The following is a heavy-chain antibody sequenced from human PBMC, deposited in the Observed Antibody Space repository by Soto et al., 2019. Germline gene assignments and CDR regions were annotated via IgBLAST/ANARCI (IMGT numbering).Heavy chain of an antibody. V-gene: IGHV1-18*01. Sequence: ASVKVSCKASGYTFTNYGITWVRQAPGQGLEWMGWISAYNGDTNYAQNLQGRVTLTTDTSTTTAYLELRSLRSDDTAVYYCARDCAGYPDSGRRMYYYYGLDVWGQGTTVTVSS. CDR1: GYTFTNYG. J-gene: IGHJ6*02. CDR2: ISAYNGDT. D-gene: IGHD6-25*01. CDR3: ARDCAGYPDSGRRMYYYYGLDV.